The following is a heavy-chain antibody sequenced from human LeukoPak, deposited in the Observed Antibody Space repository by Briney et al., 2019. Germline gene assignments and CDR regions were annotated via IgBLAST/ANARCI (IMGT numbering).Heavy chain of an antibody. J-gene: IGHJ6*02. Sequence: HAGGSLRLSCAASGFTFSSYAMSWVRQAPGKGLEWVSAISGSGGSTYYADSVKGRFTISRDNSKNTLYLQMNSLRAEDTAVYYCAKDAGIAAAGTLAWYYGMDVWGQGTTVTVSS. CDR1: GFTFSSYA. CDR3: AKDAGIAAAGTLAWYYGMDV. V-gene: IGHV3-23*01. D-gene: IGHD6-13*01. CDR2: ISGSGGST.